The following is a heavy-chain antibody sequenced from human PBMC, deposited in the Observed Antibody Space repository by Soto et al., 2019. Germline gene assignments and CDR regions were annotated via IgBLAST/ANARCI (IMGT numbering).Heavy chain of an antibody. D-gene: IGHD3-10*01. CDR3: ARRITMVRGPYDDYAMDV. CDR2: ITSTSSTK. V-gene: IGHV3-48*02. Sequence: PGGSLRLSCAASGFTFSSHTMNWVRQAPGKGLEWISYITSTSSTKNYADSEKGRFTISRDNANNSLYLQMNSLRDEDTAVYYCARRITMVRGPYDDYAMDVWGQGTTVTVSS. J-gene: IGHJ6*02. CDR1: GFTFSSHT.